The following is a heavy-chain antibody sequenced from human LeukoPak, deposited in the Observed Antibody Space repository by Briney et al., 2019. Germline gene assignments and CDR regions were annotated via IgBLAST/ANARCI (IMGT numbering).Heavy chain of an antibody. V-gene: IGHV1-18*01. CDR3: ARVAGCSGGSCYLSWTPTDY. CDR2: XXXXNGNT. J-gene: IGHJ4*02. D-gene: IGHD2-15*01. CDR1: GYTFTSXX. Sequence: ASVKVSCKASGYTFTSXXXSWVRQAPGQGREXMXXXXXXNGNTNYAQKLQGRVTMTTDTSTSTAYMELRSLRSDDTAVYYCARVAGCSGGSCYLSWTPTDYWGQGTLVTVSS.